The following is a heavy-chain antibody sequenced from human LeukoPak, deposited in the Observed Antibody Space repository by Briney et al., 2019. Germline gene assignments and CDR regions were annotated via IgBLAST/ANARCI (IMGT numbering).Heavy chain of an antibody. V-gene: IGHV4-59*01. CDR3: ARVASGSLLR. CDR1: GGSISSYY. CDR2: IYYSGST. Sequence: PSETLSLTCTVSGGSISSYYWSWIRQPPGKGLEWIGYIYYSGSTNYNPSPKSRVTISVDTSKNQFSLKLSSVTAADTAVYYCARVASGSLLRWGQGTLVTVSS. D-gene: IGHD1-26*01. J-gene: IGHJ4*02.